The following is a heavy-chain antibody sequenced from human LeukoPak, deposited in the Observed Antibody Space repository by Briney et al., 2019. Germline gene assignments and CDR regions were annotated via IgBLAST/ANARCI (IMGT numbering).Heavy chain of an antibody. CDR3: AGRTYYYDSSEEER. Sequence: PSETLSLTCAVSGGSISSGGYSWSWIRQPPGKGLEWIGYIYHSGSTYYNPSLKSRVTISVDRSKNQFSLKLSSVTAADTAVYYCAGRTYYYDSSEEERWGQGTLVTVSS. D-gene: IGHD3-22*01. V-gene: IGHV4-30-2*01. J-gene: IGHJ4*02. CDR1: GGSISSGGYS. CDR2: IYHSGST.